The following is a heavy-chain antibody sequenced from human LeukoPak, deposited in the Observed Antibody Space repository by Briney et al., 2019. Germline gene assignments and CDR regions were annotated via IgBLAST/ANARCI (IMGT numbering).Heavy chain of an antibody. Sequence: PSETLSLTCTVSGGSISSYYWSWIRQPPGKGLEWIGYIYYSGSTNYNPSLKSRVTISVDASKNQFSLKLSSVTAADTAVYYCARRSIYGDYGHWGQGTLVTVSS. V-gene: IGHV4-59*08. CDR3: ARRSIYGDYGH. CDR1: GGSISSYY. CDR2: IYYSGST. J-gene: IGHJ4*02. D-gene: IGHD4-17*01.